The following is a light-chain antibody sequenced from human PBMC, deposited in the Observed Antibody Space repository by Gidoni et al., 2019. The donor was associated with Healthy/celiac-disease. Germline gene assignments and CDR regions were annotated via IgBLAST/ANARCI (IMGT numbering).Light chain of an antibody. CDR3: QQYNNWPPYT. V-gene: IGKV3D-15*01. CDR2: GAS. J-gene: IGKJ2*01. CDR1: QSVSSN. Sequence: ELVMTYSSATLSVSPGEIATLSCRASQSVSSNLAWYQQKPGQTPRLLIYGASTRATGIPARFSGSGSGTEFTLTISSLQSEDFAVYYCQQYNNWPPYTFXQXTKLEIK.